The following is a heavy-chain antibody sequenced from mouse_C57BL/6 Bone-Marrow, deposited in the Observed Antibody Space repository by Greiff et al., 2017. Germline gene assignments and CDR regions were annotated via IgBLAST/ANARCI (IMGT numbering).Heavy chain of an antibody. D-gene: IGHD2-4*01. Sequence: VQLKESGPGLVQPSQSLSITCTVSGFSLTSYGVHWVRQSPGKGLEWLGVIWSGGSTDYNAAFISRLSISKDNSKSQVFFKMNSLQADDTAIYYCARRAYYDYPAWFAYWGQGTLVTVSA. V-gene: IGHV2-2*01. CDR2: IWSGGST. J-gene: IGHJ3*01. CDR3: ARRAYYDYPAWFAY. CDR1: GFSLTSYG.